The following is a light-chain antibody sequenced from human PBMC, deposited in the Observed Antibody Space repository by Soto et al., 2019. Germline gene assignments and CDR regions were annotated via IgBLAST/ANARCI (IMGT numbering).Light chain of an antibody. CDR2: DVS. CDR1: SSDVGCYNY. Sequence: QSVLTQPASVSGSPGQSITISCTGTSSDVGCYNYVSWYQQHPGKAPKLMIYDVSNRPSGVSNRFSGSKSGNTASLTISGLQAEDEADYYCSSYTSSSPVVFGGGTKVTVL. CDR3: SSYTSSSPVV. J-gene: IGLJ2*01. V-gene: IGLV2-14*01.